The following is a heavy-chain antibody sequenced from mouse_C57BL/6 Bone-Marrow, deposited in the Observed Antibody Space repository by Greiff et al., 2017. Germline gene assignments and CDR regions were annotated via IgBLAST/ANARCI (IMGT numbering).Heavy chain of an antibody. Sequence: EVQGVESGAELVKPGASVKLSCTASGFNIKDYYMHWVKQRTEQGLEWIGRIAPEDGETKSAPKFQGKATLTAATSTNTAYLQLSSLTAEDTAVYYCARDLYYYGSSYDTAYWGQGTLVTVSA. V-gene: IGHV14-2*01. CDR3: ARDLYYYGSSYDTAY. J-gene: IGHJ3*01. CDR1: GFNIKDYY. D-gene: IGHD1-1*01. CDR2: IAPEDGET.